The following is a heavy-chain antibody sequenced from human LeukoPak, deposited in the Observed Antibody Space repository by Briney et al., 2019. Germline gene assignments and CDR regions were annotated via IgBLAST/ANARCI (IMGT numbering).Heavy chain of an antibody. Sequence: PSETLSLTCTVSGGSISSYYWSWLRQPPGKGLEWIGYIYYSGSTNYNPSLKSRVTISVDTSKNQFSLKLSSVTAADTAVYYCARMDYDFWSGSTNWFDPWGQGTLVTVSS. CDR1: GGSISSYY. D-gene: IGHD3-3*01. J-gene: IGHJ5*02. CDR2: IYYSGST. CDR3: ARMDYDFWSGSTNWFDP. V-gene: IGHV4-59*01.